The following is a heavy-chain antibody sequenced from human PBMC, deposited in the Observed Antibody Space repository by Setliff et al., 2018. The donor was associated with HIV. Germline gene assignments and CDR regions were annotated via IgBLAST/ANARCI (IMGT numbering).Heavy chain of an antibody. CDR2: IRSKANNYAT. CDR1: GFSNSA. V-gene: IGHV3-73*01. D-gene: IGHD3-16*02. Sequence: GESLKISCAASGFSNSALHWVRQAPGKGLEWVGRIRSKANNYATEYGASVKGRFIISRDDSKKTLYLQMNNLKTEDTGVYYCAAPRSNLYDSTIAYWGQGTQVTVSS. CDR3: AAPRSNLYDSTIAY. J-gene: IGHJ4*02.